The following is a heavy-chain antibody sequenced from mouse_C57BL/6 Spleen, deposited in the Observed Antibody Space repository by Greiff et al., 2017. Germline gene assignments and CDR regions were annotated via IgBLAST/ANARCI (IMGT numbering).Heavy chain of an antibody. J-gene: IGHJ2*01. CDR1: GYTFTSYW. Sequence: QVQLKQPGAELVKPGASVKLSCKASGYTFTSYWMHWVKQRPGQGLEWIGMIHPNSGSTNYNEKFKSKATLTVDKSSSTAYMQLSSLTSEDSAVYYCARRGAIWHYFDYWGQGTTLTVSS. V-gene: IGHV1-64*01. D-gene: IGHD1-1*02. CDR2: IHPNSGST. CDR3: ARRGAIWHYFDY.